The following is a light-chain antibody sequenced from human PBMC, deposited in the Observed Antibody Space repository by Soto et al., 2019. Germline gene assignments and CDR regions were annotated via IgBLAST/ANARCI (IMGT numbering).Light chain of an antibody. CDR3: AAWDDSLSAEE. CDR2: RNN. CDR1: SSNIGSNY. J-gene: IGLJ2*01. Sequence: QSVLTQPPSASGTPGQRVTISCSGSSSNIGSNYVYWYQQLPGTDPKLLIYRNNQRPSGVPDRFSGSKSGTSASLAISGLRSEDEAYYYCAAWDDSLSAEEFGGGTKLTVL. V-gene: IGLV1-47*01.